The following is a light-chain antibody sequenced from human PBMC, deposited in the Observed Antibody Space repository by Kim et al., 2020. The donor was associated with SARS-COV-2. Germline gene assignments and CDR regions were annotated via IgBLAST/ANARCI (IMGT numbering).Light chain of an antibody. CDR3: NSRDSNDNVV. CDR1: SLRSYY. V-gene: IGLV3-19*01. CDR2: GKN. J-gene: IGLJ2*01. Sequence: VALGQPVRITGQGDSLRSYYATWYQQKPGQAPIPVIYGKNNRPSGIPDRFSGSSSGNTASLTITGTQAGDEADYYCNSRDSNDNVVFGGGTQLTVL.